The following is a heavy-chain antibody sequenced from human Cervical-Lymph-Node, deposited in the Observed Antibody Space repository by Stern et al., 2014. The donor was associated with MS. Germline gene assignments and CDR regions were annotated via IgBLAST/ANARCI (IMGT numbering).Heavy chain of an antibody. V-gene: IGHV4-59*01. Sequence: QVQLQESGTGLVRPSETLSLTCAVSGASINSYYWSWIRLPPGKGLEWIGYVYYGGNTNYSPSLKSRVTISADTSKDQFSLNLRSVTAADTAIYYCAVGSGYGLFEVWGQGSLVTVSS. J-gene: IGHJ4*02. CDR3: AVGSGYGLFEV. D-gene: IGHD5-12*01. CDR1: GASINSYY. CDR2: VYYGGNT.